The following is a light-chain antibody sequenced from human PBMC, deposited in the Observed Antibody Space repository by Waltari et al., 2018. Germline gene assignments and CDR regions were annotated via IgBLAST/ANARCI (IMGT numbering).Light chain of an antibody. CDR1: SLPHYY. Sequence: TQDPAVSVALGQTVRITCQGNSLPHYYARWYQQRPGQAPILVMYDNKNRPSGVPDRFSGSNSDNTASLTITGAQAEDEGHYYCHSRDASGVGGTFGGGTKLTVL. CDR3: HSRDASGVGGT. CDR2: DNK. V-gene: IGLV3-19*01. J-gene: IGLJ2*01.